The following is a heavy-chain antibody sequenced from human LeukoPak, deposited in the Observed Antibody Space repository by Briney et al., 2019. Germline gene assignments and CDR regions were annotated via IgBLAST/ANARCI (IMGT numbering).Heavy chain of an antibody. J-gene: IGHJ6*03. V-gene: IGHV1-8*03. CDR2: MNPNSGNT. Sequence: ASVKVSCKASGYTFTSYDINWVRQATGQGLEWMGWMNPNSGNTGYAQKFQGRVTITRNTSISTAYMELSSLRSEDTAVYYCARGVDCSSTSCYFRRGHYYYYYMDVWGKGTTVTVSS. CDR1: GYTFTSYD. CDR3: ARGVDCSSTSCYFRRGHYYYYYMDV. D-gene: IGHD2-2*01.